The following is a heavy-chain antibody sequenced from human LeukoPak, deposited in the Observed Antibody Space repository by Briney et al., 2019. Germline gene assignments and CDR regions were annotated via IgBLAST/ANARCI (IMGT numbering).Heavy chain of an antibody. J-gene: IGHJ4*02. CDR1: GGSISSYY. Sequence: SETLSLTCTVSGGSISSYYWSWIRQPAGKGLEWIGRIYTSGSTNYNPSLKSRVTMSVDTSKNQFSLKLSSVTAADTAVYYCAGAIFAVGRSQFDYWGQGTLVTVSS. V-gene: IGHV4-4*07. CDR3: AGAIFAVGRSQFDY. D-gene: IGHD3-10*01. CDR2: IYTSGST.